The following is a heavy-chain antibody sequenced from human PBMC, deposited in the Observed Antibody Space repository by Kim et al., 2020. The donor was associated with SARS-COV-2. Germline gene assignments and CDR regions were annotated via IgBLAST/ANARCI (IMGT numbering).Heavy chain of an antibody. V-gene: IGHV3-7*01. D-gene: IGHD3-16*01. CDR2: IKGDGSEK. CDR1: GFNINIYW. Sequence: GGSLRLSCAASGFNINIYWMSWVRQAPGKGLEWVANIKGDGSEKYYVESVKGRFTISRDNAKNSVFLQMNTMRVEDRAVDYCARWVWGQPDYWGQGTLV. J-gene: IGHJ4*02. CDR3: ARWVWGQPDY.